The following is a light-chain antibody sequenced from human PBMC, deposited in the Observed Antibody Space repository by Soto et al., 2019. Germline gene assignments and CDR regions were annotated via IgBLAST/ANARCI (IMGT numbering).Light chain of an antibody. CDR1: QSVSSSY. Sequence: DIVLTQSPGTLSLSPGERATLSCRASQSVSSSYLAWYQQKPGQAPRLLIYGASSRATGIPDRFSGSVSGTDFTLTIIRLEPEDFAVYYCQQYGSSPPTFGQGTKLEIK. J-gene: IGKJ2*01. CDR3: QQYGSSPPT. V-gene: IGKV3-20*01. CDR2: GAS.